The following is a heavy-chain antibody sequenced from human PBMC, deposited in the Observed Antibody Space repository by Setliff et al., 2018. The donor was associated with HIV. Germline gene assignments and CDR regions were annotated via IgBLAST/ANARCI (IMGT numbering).Heavy chain of an antibody. CDR1: GGSISRSDHY. D-gene: IGHD2-8*01. V-gene: IGHV4-39*07. J-gene: IGHJ4*02. CDR2: FYDGGST. CDR3: ARVAGMGYFDY. Sequence: SETLSLTCTVSGGSISRSDHYWGWIRQPPGKGLEWIGSFYDGGSTYYNPSLNSRVTISVDSSKNQLSLKLTSVTAADTAVYYCARVAGMGYFDYWGQGTLVTVSS.